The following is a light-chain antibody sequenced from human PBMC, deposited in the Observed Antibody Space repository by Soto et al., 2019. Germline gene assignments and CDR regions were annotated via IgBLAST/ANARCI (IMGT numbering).Light chain of an antibody. CDR1: SSNIGAGYD. CDR3: QSYVSSLSAHYV. J-gene: IGLJ1*01. Sequence: QAVVTQPPSVSGAPGQRVAISCTGGSSNIGAGYDVHWYQQLRGTAPKLLIYGNNNRPSGVPDRFSGSKSGTSASLAITGLQAEDEAEYYCQSYVSSLSAHYVFGTGTKLTVL. CDR2: GNN. V-gene: IGLV1-40*01.